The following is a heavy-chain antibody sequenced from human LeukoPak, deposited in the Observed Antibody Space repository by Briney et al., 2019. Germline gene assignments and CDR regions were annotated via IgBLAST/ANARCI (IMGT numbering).Heavy chain of an antibody. Sequence: GGSLRLSCAASGFTFDDYAMHWVRQAPGKGLEWVSGISWNSGSIGYADSVKGRFTISRDNAKNSLYLQMNSLRAEDMALYYCAKVLRWRDGYNYLGFGDAFDIWGQGTMVTVSS. CDR1: GFTFDDYA. CDR2: ISWNSGSI. D-gene: IGHD5-24*01. V-gene: IGHV3-9*03. CDR3: AKVLRWRDGYNYLGFGDAFDI. J-gene: IGHJ3*02.